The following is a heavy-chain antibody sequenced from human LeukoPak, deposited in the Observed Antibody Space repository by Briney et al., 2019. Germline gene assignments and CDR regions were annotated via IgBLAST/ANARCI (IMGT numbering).Heavy chain of an antibody. D-gene: IGHD6-6*01. Sequence: GGSLRLSCAASGLTFSTFSMTWVRQAPGKGLEWVSYISGGSDVIHYADSVKGRFTISRDNAKKSLYLEMNSLRAEDTAVYYCVRVRYSSSSHYMDVWGKGTTVTVSS. CDR2: ISGGSDVI. J-gene: IGHJ6*03. CDR3: VRVRYSSSSHYMDV. CDR1: GLTFSTFS. V-gene: IGHV3-48*04.